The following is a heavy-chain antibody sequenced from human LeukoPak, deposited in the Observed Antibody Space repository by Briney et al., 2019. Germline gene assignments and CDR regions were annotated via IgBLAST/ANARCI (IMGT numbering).Heavy chain of an antibody. J-gene: IGHJ4*02. V-gene: IGHV3-64*01. CDR2: ISSNGGST. CDR3: ARESASSSWYPKFGY. Sequence: GGSLRLSCAASGFTFSSYAMHWVRQAPGKGLEYVSAISSNGGSTYYANSVKGRFTISRDNSKNTLYLQMGSLRAEDMAVYYCARESASSSWYPKFGYWGQGTLVTVSS. CDR1: GFTFSSYA. D-gene: IGHD6-13*01.